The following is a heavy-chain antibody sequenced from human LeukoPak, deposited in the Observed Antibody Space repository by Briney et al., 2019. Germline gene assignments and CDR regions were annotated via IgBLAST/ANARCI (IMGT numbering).Heavy chain of an antibody. D-gene: IGHD1-7*01. CDR3: ARDGGWNSYFDY. Sequence: GSLRLSCAASGFTFSSYSMNWVRQAPGKGLEWVSSISSSSSYIYYADSVKGRFTTSRDNAKNSLYLQMNSLRAEDTAVYYCARDGGWNSYFDYWGQGTLVTVSS. CDR1: GFTFSSYS. CDR2: ISSSSSYI. J-gene: IGHJ4*02. V-gene: IGHV3-21*01.